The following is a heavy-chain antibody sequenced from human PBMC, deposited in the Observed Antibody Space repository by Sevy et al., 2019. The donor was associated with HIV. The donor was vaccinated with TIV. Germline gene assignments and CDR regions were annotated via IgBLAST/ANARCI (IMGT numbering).Heavy chain of an antibody. D-gene: IGHD3-16*02. CDR2: FDPEDGET. V-gene: IGHV1-24*01. Sequence: ASVKVSCKVSGYTLTELSMHWVRQAPGKGLEWMGGFDPEDGETIYAQKFQGRVTMTEDTSTDTAYMGLSSLRSEDTAVYYCATDQNLLRLGELSYGFDYWGQGTLVTVSS. J-gene: IGHJ4*02. CDR3: ATDQNLLRLGELSYGFDY. CDR1: GYTLTELS.